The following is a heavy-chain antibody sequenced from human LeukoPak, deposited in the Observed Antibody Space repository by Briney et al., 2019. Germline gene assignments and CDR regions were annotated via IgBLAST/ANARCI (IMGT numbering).Heavy chain of an antibody. CDR1: GFTFSSYE. J-gene: IGHJ4*02. D-gene: IGHD3-10*01. Sequence: GGSLRLSCAASGFTFSSYEMNWVRQAPGKRLEWVSYISSSGSTIYYADSVKGRFTISRDNAKKSLYLQMDSLRAEDTAVYYCARDGGDYGSGSYYAYWGQGTLVTVSS. CDR3: ARDGGDYGSGSYYAY. V-gene: IGHV3-48*03. CDR2: ISSSGSTI.